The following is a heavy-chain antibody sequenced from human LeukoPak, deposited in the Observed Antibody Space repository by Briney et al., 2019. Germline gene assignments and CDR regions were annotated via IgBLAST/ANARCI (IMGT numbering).Heavy chain of an antibody. J-gene: IGHJ4*02. CDR2: IKRKADGGTT. CDR1: GFTFSSYW. Sequence: GGSLRLSCVASGFTFSSYWMSWVRQAPGKGLEWVGLIKRKADGGTTHYGAPVKGRFTISRDDSKDTLYLQMSSLKIEDTAVYYCTTRRRRDALTGDGYWGQGTLVTVSS. V-gene: IGHV3-15*01. D-gene: IGHD5-24*01. CDR3: TTRRRRDALTGDGY.